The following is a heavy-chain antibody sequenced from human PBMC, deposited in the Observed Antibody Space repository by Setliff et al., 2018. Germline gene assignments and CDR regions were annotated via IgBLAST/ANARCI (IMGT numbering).Heavy chain of an antibody. CDR2: LHTSGST. CDR3: VRDRTAYSYGLDV. CDR1: GGSISSGSYY. V-gene: IGHV4-61*02. J-gene: IGHJ6*02. Sequence: SETLSLTCAVSGGSISSGSYYWSWIRQPAGKGLEWVGRLHTSGSTNYNPSLQSRVSVSLDTSKNQFALNLRSVTAADAAVYYCVRDRTAYSYGLDVWGQGTTVTVSS. D-gene: IGHD5-18*01.